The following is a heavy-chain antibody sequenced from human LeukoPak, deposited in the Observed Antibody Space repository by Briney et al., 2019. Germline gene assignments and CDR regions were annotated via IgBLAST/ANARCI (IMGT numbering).Heavy chain of an antibody. CDR2: IKAITEGGTV. CDR1: GFAFSNAW. V-gene: IGHV3-15*01. Sequence: GGSLRLSCAASGFAFSNAWMNWVRHTPGKGLEWLGRIKAITEGGTVEYAAPVKGRFTISRDDSKNTLYLQMNSLKTEDTAVYYCATRRYYWGQGTLVTVSS. J-gene: IGHJ4*02. CDR3: ATRRYY.